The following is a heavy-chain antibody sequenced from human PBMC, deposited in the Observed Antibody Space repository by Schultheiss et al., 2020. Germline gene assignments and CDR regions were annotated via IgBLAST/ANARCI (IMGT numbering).Heavy chain of an antibody. CDR1: GFTFSNAW. J-gene: IGHJ4*02. Sequence: GGSLRLSCAASGFTFSNAWMNWVRQAPGKGLEWVGRIKSKTDGGTTDYAAPVKGRFTISRDDSKNTLYLQMNSLKTEDTAVYYCARVLYYYDSSGYYYPIDYWGQGTLVTVSS. V-gene: IGHV3-15*07. D-gene: IGHD3-22*01. CDR2: IKSKTDGGTT. CDR3: ARVLYYYDSSGYYYPIDY.